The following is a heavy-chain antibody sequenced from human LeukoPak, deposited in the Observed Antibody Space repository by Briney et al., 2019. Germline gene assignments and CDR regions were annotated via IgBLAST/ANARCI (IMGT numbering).Heavy chain of an antibody. D-gene: IGHD3-22*01. Sequence: GASVKVSCKASGYIFTAFAINWVRQAPGQGLEWMGWISAYNGNTHYAQKLQGRVTMTTDTSTSTVYMELRSLRSDDTAVYYCARGSPPRRNYDSRGYYSYYFDYWGQGTLVTVSS. CDR3: ARGSPPRRNYDSRGYYSYYFDY. V-gene: IGHV1-18*01. J-gene: IGHJ4*02. CDR1: GYIFTAFA. CDR2: ISAYNGNT.